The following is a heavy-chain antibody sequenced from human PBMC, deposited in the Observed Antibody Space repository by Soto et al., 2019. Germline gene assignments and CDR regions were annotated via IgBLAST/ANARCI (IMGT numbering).Heavy chain of an antibody. D-gene: IGHD3-16*02. CDR1: GFPSSTYA. Sequence: VGSLRLSCAASGFPSSTYALNWVRQAPGKGPEWVSTISESGHHTHYADSVKGRFTISRDKSKNTLSLQMNSLRVDDTAIYYCTKSDGCGGGACYTGTYYYFDVWGRGTLVTVSS. CDR2: ISESGHHT. V-gene: IGHV3-23*01. CDR3: TKSDGCGGGACYTGTYYYFDV. J-gene: IGHJ2*01.